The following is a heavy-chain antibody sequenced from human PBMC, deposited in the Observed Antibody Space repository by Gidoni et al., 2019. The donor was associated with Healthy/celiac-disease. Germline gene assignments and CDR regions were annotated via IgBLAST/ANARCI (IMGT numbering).Heavy chain of an antibody. D-gene: IGHD5-12*01. Sequence: QVQLQESGPGLVKPSETLSLTCTVSGGSISSYYWSWIRQPPGKGLEWIGYIYYSGSTNYNPSLKSRVTISVDTSKNQFSLKLSSVTAADTAVYYCAREGGYDLGFDYWGQGTLVTVSS. J-gene: IGHJ4*02. CDR3: AREGGYDLGFDY. CDR1: GGSISSYY. CDR2: IYYSGST. V-gene: IGHV4-59*01.